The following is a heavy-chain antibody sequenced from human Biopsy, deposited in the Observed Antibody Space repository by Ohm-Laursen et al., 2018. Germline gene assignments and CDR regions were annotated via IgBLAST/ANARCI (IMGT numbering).Heavy chain of an antibody. J-gene: IGHJ2*01. CDR2: IYFTGST. Sequence: TLSLTCTVSGDSVTKYYWSWIRQPPGKGLEWIGYIYFTGSTNYNPSLKSRVTMSVNTSKKQFSLRLSSVTAADTAVYYCASAGYNPDWNFDLWGRGTRVTVSS. CDR1: GDSVTKYY. CDR3: ASAGYNPDWNFDL. D-gene: IGHD5-24*01. V-gene: IGHV4-59*02.